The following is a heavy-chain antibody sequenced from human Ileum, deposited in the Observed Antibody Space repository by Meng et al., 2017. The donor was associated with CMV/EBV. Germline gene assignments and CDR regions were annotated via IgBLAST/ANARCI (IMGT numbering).Heavy chain of an antibody. J-gene: IGHJ4*02. Sequence: KVSCKASGYTLTTYWIGWVRQMPGKGLEWMGFFHFDNSEIRYSPSFQGQVTVSGDRSISTAYMELSRLRSDDTAVYYCARGRAAAKLLIDYWGQGTLVTVSS. CDR2: FHFDNSEI. V-gene: IGHV5-51*01. CDR3: ARGRAAAKLLIDY. D-gene: IGHD6-13*01. CDR1: GYTLTTYW.